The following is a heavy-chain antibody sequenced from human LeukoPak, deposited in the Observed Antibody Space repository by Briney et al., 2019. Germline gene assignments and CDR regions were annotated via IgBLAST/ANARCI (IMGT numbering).Heavy chain of an antibody. D-gene: IGHD3-10*01. V-gene: IGHV4-59*01. Sequence: SETLSLTCTVSGDSFSYFYWSWIRQPPGKGLEWIGYIYNSGSTNYNPSLKSRVTISLDTSKNQFSLKLSSVTAADTAVYYCARTPLRGATFFTSYPNWFDTWGQGTLVTVSS. J-gene: IGHJ5*02. CDR2: IYNSGST. CDR1: GDSFSYFY. CDR3: ARTPLRGATFFTSYPNWFDT.